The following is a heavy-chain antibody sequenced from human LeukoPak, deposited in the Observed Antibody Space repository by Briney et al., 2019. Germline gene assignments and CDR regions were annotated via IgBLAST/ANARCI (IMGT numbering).Heavy chain of an antibody. V-gene: IGHV3-53*01. CDR2: LYSDGNT. CDR1: GFTVITND. Sequence: GGSLRLSCAASGFTVITNDMTWVHQAPGKGLEWVSVLYSDGNTKYADSVQGRFTISRDNSKNTLYLEMNSLSPDDTAVYYCARGVEPLAANTLAYWGQGTLVSVSS. J-gene: IGHJ4*02. CDR3: ARGVEPLAANTLAY. D-gene: IGHD1-14*01.